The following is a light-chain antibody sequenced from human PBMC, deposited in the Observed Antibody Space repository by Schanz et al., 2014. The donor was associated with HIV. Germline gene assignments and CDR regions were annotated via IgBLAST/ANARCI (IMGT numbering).Light chain of an antibody. CDR1: QSVSSY. V-gene: IGKV3-11*01. CDR3: QQRGNLFT. CDR2: DAS. Sequence: EIVLTQSPATLSLSPGERPTLSCRASQSVSSYLAWYQQKPGQAPRLLIYDASNRATGIPARFSGSGSGTDFTLTISGLESEDFAVYYCQQRGNLFTFGGGTKVEIK. J-gene: IGKJ4*01.